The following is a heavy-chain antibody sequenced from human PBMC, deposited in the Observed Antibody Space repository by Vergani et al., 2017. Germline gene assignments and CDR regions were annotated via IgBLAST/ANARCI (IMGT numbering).Heavy chain of an antibody. Sequence: QVQLVESGGGVVQPGGSLRLSCAASGFTFSSYCMHWVRQAPGKGLEWVAFIRYDGSNKYYADSVKGRFTISRDNSKNTLYLQMNSLRAEDTAVYYCATRPMTTVTSSYYYGMDVWGQGTTVTVSS. CDR1: GFTFSSYC. V-gene: IGHV3-30*02. CDR2: IRYDGSNK. CDR3: ATRPMTTVTSSYYYGMDV. J-gene: IGHJ6*02. D-gene: IGHD4-17*01.